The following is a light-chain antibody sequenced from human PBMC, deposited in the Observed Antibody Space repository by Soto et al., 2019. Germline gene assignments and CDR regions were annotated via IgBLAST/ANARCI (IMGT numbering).Light chain of an antibody. CDR2: DAS. CDR3: QQYDNLPIT. V-gene: IGKV1-33*01. J-gene: IGKJ3*01. CDR1: QDISNY. Sequence: DIPMTQSPSSLSASVGDRVTITCQASQDISNYLNWYQQKPGKAPKLLIYDASNLETGVPSRFSGSGSGTDFTFTISSLQPEDIATYDCQQYDNLPITFGPGTKVDIK.